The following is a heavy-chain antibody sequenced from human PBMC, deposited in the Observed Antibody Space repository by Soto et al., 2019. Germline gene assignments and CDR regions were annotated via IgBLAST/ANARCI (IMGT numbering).Heavy chain of an antibody. J-gene: IGHJ4*02. Sequence: GGSLILSCAASGFTFSSYSMSWVRQAPGKGLEWVSAISGSGGSTYYADSVKGRFTISRDNSKNTLYLQMNSLRAEDTAVYYCAKDVVAVAGVSHWGQGTLVTVSS. CDR2: ISGSGGST. CDR3: AKDVVAVAGVSH. D-gene: IGHD6-19*01. V-gene: IGHV3-23*01. CDR1: GFTFSSYS.